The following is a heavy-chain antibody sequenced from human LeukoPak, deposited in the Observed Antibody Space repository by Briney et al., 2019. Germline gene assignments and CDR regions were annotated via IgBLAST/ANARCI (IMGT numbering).Heavy chain of an antibody. Sequence: PGGSLRLSCAASGFTFSSYAMHWVRQAPGKGLEWVAVISYDGSNKYYADPVKGRFTISRDNSKNTLYVQMNSLRAEDTAVYYCAKHYDSSGYYGLFDYWGQGTLVTVSS. V-gene: IGHV3-30*04. CDR1: GFTFSSYA. CDR2: ISYDGSNK. D-gene: IGHD3-22*01. J-gene: IGHJ4*02. CDR3: AKHYDSSGYYGLFDY.